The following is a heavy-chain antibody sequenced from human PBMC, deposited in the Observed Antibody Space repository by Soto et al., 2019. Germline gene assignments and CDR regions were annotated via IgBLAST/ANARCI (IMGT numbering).Heavy chain of an antibody. CDR1: GGSITSGQW. D-gene: IGHD3-3*01. CDR2: IYHSGSS. J-gene: IGHJ6*02. V-gene: IGHV4-4*02. CDR3: ARQSFWSGFSSYGMDV. Sequence: SETLSLTCAVSGGSITSGQWWSWVLQPPWKGLEWIGEIYHSGSSNYNPSLKSRVTISVDKSKTQFSLRLSSVTAADTAVYYCARQSFWSGFSSYGMDVWGQGTTVTVS.